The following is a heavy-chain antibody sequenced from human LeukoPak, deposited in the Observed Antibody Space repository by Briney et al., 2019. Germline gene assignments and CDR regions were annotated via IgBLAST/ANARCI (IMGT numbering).Heavy chain of an antibody. CDR2: IWYDGSNK. Sequence: GGSLRLSCAASGFTFSSYGMHWVRQAPGKGLEWVAVIWYDGSNKYYADSVKGRFTISRDNSKNTLYLQMNSLRAEDTAVYYCARKWYYYDSSGPAGMDVWGQGTTVTVSS. J-gene: IGHJ6*02. V-gene: IGHV3-33*08. D-gene: IGHD3-22*01. CDR1: GFTFSSYG. CDR3: ARKWYYYDSSGPAGMDV.